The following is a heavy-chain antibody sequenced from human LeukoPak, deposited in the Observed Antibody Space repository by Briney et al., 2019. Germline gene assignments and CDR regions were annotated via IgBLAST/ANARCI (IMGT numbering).Heavy chain of an antibody. D-gene: IGHD2-2*01. J-gene: IGHJ5*02. CDR3: ARGVVPGAVVGFDP. CDR1: GGSISSGDYY. V-gene: IGHV4-30-4*01. CDR2: IYYSGST. Sequence: PSQTLSLTCTVSGGSISSGDYYWSWIRQPPGKGLEWIGYIYYSGSTNYNPSLKSRVTISADTSKNQFSLKLSSVTAADTAVYYCARGVVPGAVVGFDPWGQGTLVTVSS.